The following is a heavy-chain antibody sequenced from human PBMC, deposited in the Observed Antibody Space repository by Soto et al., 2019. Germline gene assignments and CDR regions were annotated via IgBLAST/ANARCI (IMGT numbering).Heavy chain of an antibody. V-gene: IGHV3-30*03. D-gene: IGHD3-22*01. Sequence: PGGSLRLSCAASGLTFSSYGMHWVRQAPGKGLEWVAVISYDGSNKYYADSVKGRFTISRDNSKNTLYLQMNSLRAEDTAVYYCASLYYYDSPHHAFDIWGQGTMVTVSS. CDR3: ASLYYYDSPHHAFDI. J-gene: IGHJ3*02. CDR2: ISYDGSNK. CDR1: GLTFSSYG.